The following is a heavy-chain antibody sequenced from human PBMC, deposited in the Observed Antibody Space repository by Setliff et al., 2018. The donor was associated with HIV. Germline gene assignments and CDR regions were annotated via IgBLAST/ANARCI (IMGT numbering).Heavy chain of an antibody. CDR1: GYTFNSFY. CDR2: INPSGGST. D-gene: IGHD1-26*01. Sequence: ASVKVSCKASGYTFNSFYIHWVRQAPGQGLERLGMINPSGGSTTYAQKFQGRVTMTSDTSTSTVYMDLSSLGSEDTAMYYCARGGQYRGDYLPRDYYMDVWGHGTTVTVSS. CDR3: ARGGQYRGDYLPRDYYMDV. J-gene: IGHJ6*03. V-gene: IGHV1-46*02.